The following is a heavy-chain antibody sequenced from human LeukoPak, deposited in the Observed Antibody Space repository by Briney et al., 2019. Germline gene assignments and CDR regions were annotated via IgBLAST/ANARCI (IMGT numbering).Heavy chain of an antibody. Sequence: PSETLSLTCAVSGYSISSGYYWGWIRQPPGKGLEWIGEINHSGSTNYNPSLKSRVTISVDTSKNQFSLKLSSVTAADTAVYYCASTRMRSDFDYWGQGTLVTVSS. J-gene: IGHJ4*02. CDR3: ASTRMRSDFDY. D-gene: IGHD1-14*01. V-gene: IGHV4-38-2*01. CDR1: GYSISSGYY. CDR2: INHSGST.